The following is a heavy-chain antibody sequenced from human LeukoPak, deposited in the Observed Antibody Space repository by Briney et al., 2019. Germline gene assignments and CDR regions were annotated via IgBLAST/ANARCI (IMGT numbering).Heavy chain of an antibody. Sequence: ASVKVSCKASGYTFTSYYMHWVRQAPGQGLEWMGIINPSGGSTSYAQKFQGRVTITGNTSISTAYMELSSLRSEDTAVYYCARGAIVVVPAAMREPYYYYYYYMDVWGKGTTVTVSS. D-gene: IGHD2-2*01. CDR2: INPSGGST. CDR1: GYTFTSYY. CDR3: ARGAIVVVPAAMREPYYYYYYYMDV. J-gene: IGHJ6*03. V-gene: IGHV1-46*01.